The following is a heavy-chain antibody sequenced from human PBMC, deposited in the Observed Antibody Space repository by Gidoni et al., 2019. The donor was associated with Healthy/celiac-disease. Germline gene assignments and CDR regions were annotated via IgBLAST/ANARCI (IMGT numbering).Heavy chain of an antibody. D-gene: IGHD3-22*01. CDR2: INPSGCSP. CDR3: AREGASSGYPRRFDY. J-gene: IGHJ4*02. CDR1: GYTFTSYY. V-gene: IGHV1-46*03. Sequence: QVQLVQSGAEVKKPGASVKVSCKASGYTFTSYYMPWVLQAPGQWLEWRGIINPSGCSPSYAQKFQGRVTMTRDTSTSSVYMELSSLRSEDTAVYYCAREGASSGYPRRFDYWGQGTLVTVSS.